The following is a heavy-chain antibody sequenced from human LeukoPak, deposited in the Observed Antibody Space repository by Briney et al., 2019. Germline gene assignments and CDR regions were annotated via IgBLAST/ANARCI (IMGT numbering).Heavy chain of an antibody. V-gene: IGHV4-59*01. CDR2: IYYSGST. D-gene: IGHD2-21*02. J-gene: IGHJ4*02. CDR3: ARVLAYCGGDCYPLDY. CDR1: GGSISSYY. Sequence: PSGTLSLICAVSGGSISSYYWSWIRQPPGKGLEWIGYIYYSGSTNYNPSLKSRVTISVDTSKNQFSLKLSSVTAADTAVYYCARVLAYCGGDCYPLDYWGQGTLVTVSS.